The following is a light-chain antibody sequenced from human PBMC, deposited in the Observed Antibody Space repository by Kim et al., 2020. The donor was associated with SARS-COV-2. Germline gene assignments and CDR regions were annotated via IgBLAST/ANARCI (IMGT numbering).Light chain of an antibody. CDR3: QQLNSYPRLT. CDR2: AAS. CDR1: QGISSH. J-gene: IGKJ4*01. Sequence: SVGNRVTITCRASQGISSHLAWYQQKPGKAPKLLIYAASTLQSGVPSRFSGSGSGTEFTLTISSLQPEDFATYYCQQLNSYPRLTFGGGTKVDIK. V-gene: IGKV1-9*01.